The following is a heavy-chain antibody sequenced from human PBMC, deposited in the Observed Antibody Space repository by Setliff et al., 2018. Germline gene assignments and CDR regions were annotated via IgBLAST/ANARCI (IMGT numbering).Heavy chain of an antibody. CDR3: AKLVWLTTWYYMDV. Sequence: GGSLRLSCAASGLTFSSYWMTWVRQAPGKGLEWLANIKQDGSEIYSVNSVKGRFSISRDNAKNSLYLQMNSLRAEDTAVYYCAKLVWLTTWYYMDVWGKGTTVTVSS. CDR1: GLTFSSYW. J-gene: IGHJ6*03. CDR2: IKQDGSEI. D-gene: IGHD5-18*01. V-gene: IGHV3-7*03.